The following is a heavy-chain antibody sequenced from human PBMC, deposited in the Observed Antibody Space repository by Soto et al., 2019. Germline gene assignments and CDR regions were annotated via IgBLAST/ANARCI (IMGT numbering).Heavy chain of an antibody. CDR2: ISGSGGST. J-gene: IGHJ4*02. D-gene: IGHD5-12*01. Sequence: GGSLRLSCAASGFTFSSYAMSWVRQAPGKGLEWVSAISGSGGSTYYADSVKGRFTISRDNSKNTLYLQMNSLRAEDTAVYYCATSGDIVATNTVTTDYWGQGTLVTVSS. CDR1: GFTFSSYA. CDR3: ATSGDIVATNTVTTDY. V-gene: IGHV3-23*01.